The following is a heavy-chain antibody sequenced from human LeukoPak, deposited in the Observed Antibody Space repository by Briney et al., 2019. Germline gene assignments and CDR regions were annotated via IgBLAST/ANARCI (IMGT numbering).Heavy chain of an antibody. J-gene: IGHJ2*01. CDR1: GFTFSSYE. Sequence: GGSLRLSCAASGFTFSSYEMNWVRQAPGKGLEWVSYISSSGSTIYYADSVKGRFTISRDNAKNSLYLQMNSLRAEDTAVYYCARDLSSGWFYWYFDLWGRGTLVTVSS. CDR3: ARDLSSGWFYWYFDL. D-gene: IGHD6-19*01. V-gene: IGHV3-48*03. CDR2: ISSSGSTI.